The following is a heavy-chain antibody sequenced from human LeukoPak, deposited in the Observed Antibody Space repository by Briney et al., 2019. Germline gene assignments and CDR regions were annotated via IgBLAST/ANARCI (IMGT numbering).Heavy chain of an antibody. J-gene: IGHJ3*02. CDR3: ARGEEAFDI. CDR2: IYHSGST. Sequence: SETLSLTCAVSGYSISSGYYWGWIRQPPGKGLEWIGSIYHSGSTYYNPSLKSRVTISVDTSKNQFSLKLSSVTAADTAVYYCARGEEAFDIWGQGTMVTVSS. CDR1: GYSISSGYY. V-gene: IGHV4-38-2*01. D-gene: IGHD3-10*01.